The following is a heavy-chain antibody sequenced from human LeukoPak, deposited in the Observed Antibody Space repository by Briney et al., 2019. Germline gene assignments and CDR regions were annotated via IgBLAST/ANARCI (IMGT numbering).Heavy chain of an antibody. CDR1: GYTLTSYG. J-gene: IGHJ4*02. CDR2: ISAYNGNT. V-gene: IGHV1-18*01. Sequence: ASVKVSCKASGYTLTSYGISWVRQAPGQGLEWMGWISAYNGNTNYAQKLQGRVTMTTDTSTSTAYMELRSLRSDDTAVYYCARDPSVVNYNWNDEPTMGADYWGQGTLVTVSS. D-gene: IGHD1-1*01. CDR3: ARDPSVVNYNWNDEPTMGADY.